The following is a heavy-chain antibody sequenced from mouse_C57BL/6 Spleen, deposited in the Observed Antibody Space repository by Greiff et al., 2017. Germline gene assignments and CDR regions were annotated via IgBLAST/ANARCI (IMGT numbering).Heavy chain of an antibody. CDR3: ERRGYGRYYFDY. J-gene: IGHJ2*01. CDR1: GFTFSSYG. CDR2: ISIGGSYT. D-gene: IGHD1-1*01. V-gene: IGHV5-6*01. Sequence: EVQLVESEGDLVKPGGSLKLSCAASGFTFSSYGMSWVRQTPDKRLEWVATISIGGSYTYYPDSVKGRFTISRDNAKNTLYLQMSSLKSEDTAMYYCERRGYGRYYFDYWGQGTTLTVSS.